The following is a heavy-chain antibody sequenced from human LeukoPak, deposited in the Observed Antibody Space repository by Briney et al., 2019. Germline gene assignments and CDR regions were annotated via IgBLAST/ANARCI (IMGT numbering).Heavy chain of an antibody. CDR2: LWSNGINQ. V-gene: IGHV3-33*01. CDR3: ARERAPFDGPDC. Sequence: GGSLRLSCAASGFTLDNYDMHWVRQAPGKGPEWVAVLWSNGINQYYADSVKGRFTFSRDDSRNTLYLQMNSLRAEDTAVYYCARERAPFDGPDCWGQGALVTVSS. J-gene: IGHJ4*02. CDR1: GFTLDNYD.